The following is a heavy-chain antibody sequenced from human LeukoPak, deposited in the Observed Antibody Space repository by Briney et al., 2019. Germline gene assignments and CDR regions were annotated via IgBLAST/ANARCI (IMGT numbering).Heavy chain of an antibody. V-gene: IGHV3-49*04. CDR2: IRSKAHGGTT. D-gene: IGHD6-19*01. CDR3: TREPPEFSAGWYAGY. J-gene: IGHJ4*02. Sequence: PGGPLRLSCIGSGFNFGDYAISWVRQTPGKGLEWVSLIRSKAHGGTTEYAASVKGRFNMSRDDSKSIAYLQMNSLKTEDTALYYCTREPPEFSAGWYAGYWGQGTLVTVSS. CDR1: GFNFGDYA.